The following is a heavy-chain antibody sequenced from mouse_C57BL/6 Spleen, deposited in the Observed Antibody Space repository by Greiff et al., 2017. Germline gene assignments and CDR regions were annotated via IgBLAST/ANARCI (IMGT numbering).Heavy chain of an antibody. Sequence: QVQLQQSGAALAKPGASVKLSCKASGYTFTSYWMHWVKQRPGQGLEWIGYLNPSSGYTKYNQTFKDKATLTADKSASTADMQLSSLTYEDSAVYYCARGSVVATGDYWGQGTTLTVSS. CDR3: ARGSVVATGDY. J-gene: IGHJ2*01. D-gene: IGHD1-1*01. CDR2: LNPSSGYT. V-gene: IGHV1-7*01. CDR1: GYTFTSYW.